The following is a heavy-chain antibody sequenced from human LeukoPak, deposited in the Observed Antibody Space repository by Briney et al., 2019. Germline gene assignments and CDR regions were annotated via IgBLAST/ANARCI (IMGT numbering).Heavy chain of an antibody. CDR3: AKNLNWNDLYYFDY. D-gene: IGHD1-20*01. CDR1: GFTFSSYA. Sequence: GGSLRLSCAASGFTFSSYAMSWVRRAPGKGLEWVSAISGSGGSTYYADSVKGRFTISRDNSKNTLYLQMNSLRAEDTAVYYCAKNLNWNDLYYFDYWGQGTLVTVSS. V-gene: IGHV3-23*01. J-gene: IGHJ4*02. CDR2: ISGSGGST.